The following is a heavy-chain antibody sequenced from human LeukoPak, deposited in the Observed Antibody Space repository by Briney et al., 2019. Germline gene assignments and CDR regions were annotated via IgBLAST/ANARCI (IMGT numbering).Heavy chain of an antibody. D-gene: IGHD1-26*01. CDR2: INSDSIWI. V-gene: IGHV3-21*01. CDR3: ARDAGGRTQREGWFDP. CDR1: GFSFRTYS. Sequence: GGSLRLSCAASGFSFRTYSMNWVRQAPGKGLEWVSSINSDSIWIYYADSVRGRFTISRDNTRNSLYLQMNSLRAEDTAVYYCARDAGGRTQREGWFDPWGQGTLVTVSS. J-gene: IGHJ5*02.